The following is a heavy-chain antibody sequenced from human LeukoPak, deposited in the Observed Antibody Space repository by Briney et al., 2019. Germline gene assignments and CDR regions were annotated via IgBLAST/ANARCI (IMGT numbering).Heavy chain of an antibody. D-gene: IGHD3-22*01. CDR2: ISSSSSTI. V-gene: IGHV3-48*01. CDR3: AKEGRHPSSYYYESSGYFLGY. J-gene: IGHJ4*02. CDR1: GFTFSSYS. Sequence: GGSLRLSCAASGFTFSSYSMNWVRQAPGKGLEWVSYISSSSSTIYYADSVKGRFTISRDNAKNSLYLQMNSLRAEDTALYYCAKEGRHPSSYYYESSGYFLGYWGQGTRVTVSS.